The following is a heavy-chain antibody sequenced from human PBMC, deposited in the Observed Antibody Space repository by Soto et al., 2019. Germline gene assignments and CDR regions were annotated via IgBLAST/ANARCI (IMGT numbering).Heavy chain of an antibody. CDR1: GFTFSSYS. CDR3: ARGYYHSSGYTGFDY. Sequence: GGSLRFSXAASGFTFSSYSMNWVRQAPGKGLEWASYISSSSSYTNYADSVKGRFTISSDNAKNSLYLQMNSLRAEDTAVYYCARGYYHSSGYTGFDYWGQGTLVTVS. V-gene: IGHV3-21*01. CDR2: ISSSSSYT. J-gene: IGHJ4*02. D-gene: IGHD3-22*01.